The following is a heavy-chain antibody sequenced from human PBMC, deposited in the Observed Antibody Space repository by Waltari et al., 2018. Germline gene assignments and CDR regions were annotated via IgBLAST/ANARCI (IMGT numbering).Heavy chain of an antibody. CDR3: ARENRQWLAPEPYYFDY. CDR2: LSYDGSNK. V-gene: IGHV3-30*04. Sequence: QVQLVESGGGVVQPGRSLRLSCAASGFIFSTYSMHWVRQAPGQGLEWVAVLSYDGSNKYYADSRKGRFTISRDNSNNTLYLQMNTLTPEDTAVYVCARENRQWLAPEPYYFDYWGLGTLVTVTS. D-gene: IGHD6-19*01. CDR1: GFIFSTYS. J-gene: IGHJ4*02.